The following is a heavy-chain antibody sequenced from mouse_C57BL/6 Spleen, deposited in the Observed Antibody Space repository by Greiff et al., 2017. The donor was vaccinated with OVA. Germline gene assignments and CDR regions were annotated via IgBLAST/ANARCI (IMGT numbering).Heavy chain of an antibody. Sequence: ESGAELVRPGASVTLSCKASGYTFTDYEMHWVKQTPVHGLEWIGAIDPETGGTAYNQKFKGKAILTADKSSSTAYMELRSLTSEDSAVYYCTSITTVVGDYAMDYWGQGTSVTVSS. J-gene: IGHJ4*01. CDR2: IDPETGGT. V-gene: IGHV1-15*01. D-gene: IGHD1-1*01. CDR1: GYTFTDYE. CDR3: TSITTVVGDYAMDY.